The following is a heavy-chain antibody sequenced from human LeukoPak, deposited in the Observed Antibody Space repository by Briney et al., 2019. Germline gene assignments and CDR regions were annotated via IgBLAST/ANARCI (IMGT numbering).Heavy chain of an antibody. Sequence: SETLSLTCAVYGGSFSGYYWSWIRQPPGKGLEWIGEINHGGNTNCNPSLKSRVTISIDTSKNQFSLKLNSVTAADTAVYYCARGRDGYNNYWGQGTLVTVSS. D-gene: IGHD5-24*01. CDR3: ARGRDGYNNY. V-gene: IGHV4-34*01. J-gene: IGHJ4*02. CDR1: GGSFSGYY. CDR2: INHGGNT.